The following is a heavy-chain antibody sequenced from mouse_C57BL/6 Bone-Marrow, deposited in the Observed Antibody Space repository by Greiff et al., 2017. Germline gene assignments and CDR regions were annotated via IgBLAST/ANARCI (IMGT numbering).Heavy chain of an antibody. Sequence: VQLQQSGPELVKPGASVKISCKASGYSFTGYYMNWVKQSPEKSLEWIGEINPSTGGTTYNQKFKAKATLTVDKSSSTAYMQLKSLTSEDSAVYYCARNAHYDSSYFDVWGTGTTVTVSS. V-gene: IGHV1-42*01. CDR3: ARNAHYDSSYFDV. CDR1: GYSFTGYY. D-gene: IGHD1-1*01. CDR2: INPSTGGT. J-gene: IGHJ1*03.